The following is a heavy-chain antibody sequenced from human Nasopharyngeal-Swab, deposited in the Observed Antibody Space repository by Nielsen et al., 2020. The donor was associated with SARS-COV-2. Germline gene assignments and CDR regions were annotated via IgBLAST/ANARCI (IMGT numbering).Heavy chain of an antibody. D-gene: IGHD3-10*01. CDR2: IYHSGST. V-gene: IGHV4-30-2*06. CDR1: GGSISSADYS. J-gene: IGHJ4*02. Sequence: SETLSLTCVVSGGSISSADYSWNWIRQSPGRGLEWIGNIYHSGSTSYNPSLKSRVTISVDRSKSHFSQKMTSVTAADTAVYFCARGKDFGEYYFDYWGQGALVTVSS. CDR3: ARGKDFGEYYFDY.